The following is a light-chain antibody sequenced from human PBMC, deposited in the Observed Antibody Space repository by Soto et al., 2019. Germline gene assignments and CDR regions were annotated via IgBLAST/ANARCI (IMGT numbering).Light chain of an antibody. Sequence: DIHMTQSPSTLSASVGDRVTITCRASQSVSSWLAWYQQKPGKAPKLLIYKASSLESGVPSRFSGSGSGTEFTLTISSLQPDDFATYYCQHYNSYWTFGQGTKVDIK. J-gene: IGKJ1*01. V-gene: IGKV1-5*03. CDR3: QHYNSYWT. CDR2: KAS. CDR1: QSVSSW.